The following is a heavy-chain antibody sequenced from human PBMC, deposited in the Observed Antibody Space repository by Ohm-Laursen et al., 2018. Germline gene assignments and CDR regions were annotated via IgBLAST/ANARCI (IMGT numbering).Heavy chain of an antibody. J-gene: IGHJ5*02. Sequence: SDTLSLTCSVSGGSMSTTFYYWGWICQPPGKGLEWIGSISYSGFTYYNPSLSSRVSISADTSKNQFSLKLSSVTAADTAVYFCSRKTGASLIYPDPWGQGSLVIVSS. CDR1: GGSMSTTFYY. D-gene: IGHD3/OR15-3a*01. CDR3: SRKTGASLIYPDP. CDR2: ISYSGFT. V-gene: IGHV4-39*01.